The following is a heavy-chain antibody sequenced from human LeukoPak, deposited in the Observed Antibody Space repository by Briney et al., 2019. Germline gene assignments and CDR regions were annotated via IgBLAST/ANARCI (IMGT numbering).Heavy chain of an antibody. D-gene: IGHD1-1*01. J-gene: IGHJ4*02. CDR3: ARRGSVNYWIDY. CDR1: GGSMRSGDYH. Sequence: PSETLSLTCSVSGGSMRSGDYHWTWIRQPAGKGLEWIGRIFNGGSSNDVGSTNYNPSLKSRATMSVDTSKNQFSLKLSSVTAADTAVYYCARRGSVNYWIDYWGQGTLVAVSS. V-gene: IGHV4-61*02. CDR2: IFNGGSS.